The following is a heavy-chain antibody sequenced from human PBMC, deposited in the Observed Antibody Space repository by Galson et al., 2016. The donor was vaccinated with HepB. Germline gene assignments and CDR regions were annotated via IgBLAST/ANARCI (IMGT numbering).Heavy chain of an antibody. CDR3: ARVRGPSRGFVI. V-gene: IGHV4-31*03. CDR1: GGSVSSGGYY. CDR2: IYHIGST. Sequence: TLSLTCTVSGGSVSSGGYYWSWIRQVPGKGLEWIGYIYHIGSTYYNPSLTSRVSISVDTSKNQFSLKLTFVTVADAAVYYWARVRGPSRGFVIWGQGTMVAVSS. J-gene: IGHJ3*02.